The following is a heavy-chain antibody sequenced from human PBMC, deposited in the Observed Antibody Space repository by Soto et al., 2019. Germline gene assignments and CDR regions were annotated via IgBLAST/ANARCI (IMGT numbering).Heavy chain of an antibody. CDR1: GHTFTSYG. CDR3: ARDFGSVVPITPGX. J-gene: IGHJ6*02. D-gene: IGHD5-12*01. V-gene: IGHV1-18*04. Sequence: ASVKVSCKASGHTFTSYGISWVRQAPGQGLEWMGLISAYNGNTNYAQKLQGRVTMTTDTSTSTAYMELRSLRSDDTAVYYCARDFGSVVPITPGXWGQGTTVTVS. CDR2: ISAYNGNT.